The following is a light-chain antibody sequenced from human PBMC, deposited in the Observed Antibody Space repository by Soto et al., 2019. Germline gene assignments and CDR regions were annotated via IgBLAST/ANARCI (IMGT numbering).Light chain of an antibody. CDR1: GSNVGASYD. CDR3: QSYDNILSGPL. J-gene: IGLJ3*02. CDR2: KNN. Sequence: QSVLTQPPSVSGAPGQTITMSCTGSGSNVGASYDVHWYQVLPGAGPRLLIYKNNNRPSAVPDRFSGSKSGTSASLAITGLRAEDEADYYCQSYDNILSGPLFGGGTKVTVL. V-gene: IGLV1-40*01.